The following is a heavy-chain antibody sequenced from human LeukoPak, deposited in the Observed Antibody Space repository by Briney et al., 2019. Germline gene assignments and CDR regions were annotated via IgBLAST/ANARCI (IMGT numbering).Heavy chain of an antibody. J-gene: IGHJ4*02. CDR2: ISGSGGST. D-gene: IGHD2-2*02. CDR3: AKDSGDIVVVPAGIPRIRTRYFDY. V-gene: IGHV3-23*01. CDR1: GFTFSSYA. Sequence: GGSLRLSCAASGFTFSSYAMSWVRQAPGKGLEWVSAISGSGGSTYYADSVKGRFTISRDNSKNTLYLQVNSLRAEDTAVYYCAKDSGDIVVVPAGIPRIRTRYFDYWGQGTLVTVSS.